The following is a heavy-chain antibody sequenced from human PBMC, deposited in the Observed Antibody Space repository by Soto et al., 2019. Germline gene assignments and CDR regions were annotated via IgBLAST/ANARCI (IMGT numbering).Heavy chain of an antibody. Sequence: PGGSLRLSCAASGFTFTNAWMNWVRQAPGKGLEWVGRIKTKTDGETTDYAAPVKGGFTISRDDSKNTLYLQMNSLKTEDTAVYYCTTVREVLSPPAFDIWGQGTMVTVSS. D-gene: IGHD1-26*01. CDR1: GFTFTNAW. V-gene: IGHV3-15*07. J-gene: IGHJ3*02. CDR2: IKTKTDGETT. CDR3: TTVREVLSPPAFDI.